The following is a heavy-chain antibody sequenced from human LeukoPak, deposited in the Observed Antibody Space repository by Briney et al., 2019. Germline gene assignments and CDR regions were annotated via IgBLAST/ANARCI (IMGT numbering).Heavy chain of an antibody. CDR1: GFTFSDYW. CDR3: ARGYSSGWYEVDY. CDR2: INSGGSYT. J-gene: IGHJ4*02. V-gene: IGHV3-74*01. D-gene: IGHD6-19*01. Sequence: GGSLRLSCAASGFTFSDYWMHWVRQAPGKGLVWVARINSGGSYTSYADSVKGRFTISRDNAKNSLYLQMNSLRAEDTAVYYCARGYSSGWYEVDYWGQGTLVTVSS.